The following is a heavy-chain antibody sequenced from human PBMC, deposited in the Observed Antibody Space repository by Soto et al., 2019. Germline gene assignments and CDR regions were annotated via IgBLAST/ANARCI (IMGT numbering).Heavy chain of an antibody. CDR1: GYSFTSYW. CDR3: ARHGETTDYYYYGMDV. D-gene: IGHD1-1*01. Sequence: GESLKISCKGSGYSFTSYWISWVRQMPGKGLEWMGRIDPSDSYTNYSPSFQGHVTISADKSISTAYLQWSSLKASDTAMYYCARHGETTDYYYYGMDVWGLGTTVTVSS. J-gene: IGHJ6*02. CDR2: IDPSDSYT. V-gene: IGHV5-10-1*01.